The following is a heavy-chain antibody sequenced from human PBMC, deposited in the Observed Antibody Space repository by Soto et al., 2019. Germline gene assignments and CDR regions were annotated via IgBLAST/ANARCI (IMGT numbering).Heavy chain of an antibody. CDR1: GFTFSDYY. CDR3: ARDLKPREALAPYYFDY. CDR2: ISSSGSTI. V-gene: IGHV3-11*01. J-gene: IGHJ4*02. Sequence: LRLSCAASGFTFSDYYMSWIRQAPGKGLEWISYISSSGSTIYHADSVKGRFTISRDNAKNSLYLQMNGLRAEDTAVYYCARDLKPREALAPYYFDYWGQGTLVTVSS. D-gene: IGHD1-1*01.